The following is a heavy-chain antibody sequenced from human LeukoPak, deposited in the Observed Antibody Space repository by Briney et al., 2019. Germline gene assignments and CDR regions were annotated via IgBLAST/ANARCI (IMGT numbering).Heavy chain of an antibody. D-gene: IGHD2-2*01. CDR2: ISYDGSNK. V-gene: IGHV3-30-3*01. CDR3: ARDNIVVVPAAMTAHNWFDP. J-gene: IGHJ5*02. CDR1: GFTFSSYA. Sequence: GGSLRLSCAASGFTFSSYAMHWVRQAPGKGLEWVAVISYDGSNKYYADSVKGRFTISRDNSKNTLYLQMNSLRAEDTAVYYCARDNIVVVPAAMTAHNWFDPWGQGTLVTVSS.